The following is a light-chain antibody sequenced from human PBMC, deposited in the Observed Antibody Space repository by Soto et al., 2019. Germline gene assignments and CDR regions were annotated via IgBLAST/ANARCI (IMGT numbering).Light chain of an antibody. V-gene: IGKV3-11*01. CDR3: QQRSNWPIT. J-gene: IGKJ5*01. Sequence: EIVLTQSQAALSLSPGERATLSCRASLSVSSSLAWYQQKPGQAPRLLIYDASNRATGIPARFSVSGSGTDFTLTISSLEPEDFAVYYCQQRSNWPITFGQGTRLEIK. CDR1: LSVSSS. CDR2: DAS.